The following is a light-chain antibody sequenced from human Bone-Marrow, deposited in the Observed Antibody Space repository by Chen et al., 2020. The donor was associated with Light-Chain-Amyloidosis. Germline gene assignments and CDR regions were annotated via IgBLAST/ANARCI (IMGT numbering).Light chain of an antibody. CDR2: GAS. CDR1: QSVSSN. CDR3: QQYNNWPQT. J-gene: IGKJ4*01. Sequence: EIVMTQSPATLSVSPGERATLSCRASQSVSSNLAWYQQKPGQAPRLLIYGASTRATGIPARFSGSGSGTEFTLTISSLQSEDFAVYYCQQYNNWPQTFGGGIKVEIK. V-gene: IGKV3-15*01.